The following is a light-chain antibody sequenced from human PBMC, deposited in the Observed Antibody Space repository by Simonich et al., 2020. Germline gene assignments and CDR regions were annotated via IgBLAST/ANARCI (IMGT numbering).Light chain of an antibody. Sequence: EIVLTQSPATLSLSPGERATLSCRASQSVSSHLAWYQQKPGQAPSLLIYDASNRATGIPARFSGSGSGTDFTLTISSLEPEDFAVYYCQQRSNWHELTFGGGTKVEIK. CDR1: QSVSSH. CDR3: QQRSNWHELT. V-gene: IGKV3-11*01. J-gene: IGKJ4*01. CDR2: DAS.